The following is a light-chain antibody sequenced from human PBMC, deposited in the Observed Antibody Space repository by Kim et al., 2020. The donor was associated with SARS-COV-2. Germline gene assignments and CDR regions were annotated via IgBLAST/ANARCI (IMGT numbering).Light chain of an antibody. V-gene: IGKV1-39*01. CDR1: QSIGDY. J-gene: IGKJ5*01. CDR2: AAS. CDR3: QQSYSTPQIT. Sequence: SVGDRVTITCRASQSIGDYLNWYQHSPGQAPKLLIHAASTLPSDVPSRSSGSGSGTDFTLNISGLQPEDFTTYFCQQSYSTPQITFGPGTRLEIK.